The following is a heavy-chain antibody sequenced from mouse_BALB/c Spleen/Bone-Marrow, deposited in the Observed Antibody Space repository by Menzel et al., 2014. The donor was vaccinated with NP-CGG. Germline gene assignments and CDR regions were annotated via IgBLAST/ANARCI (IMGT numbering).Heavy chain of an antibody. Sequence: VQLQQPGPELVKPGASVKLSCKASGYSFTGHYIHWVKQSHVKSLEWIGRVDPYNGATSYNQNFKDKASLTVDKSSSSAYMDLHSLTSEDSAVYYCARESLFTTGLYYAMDYWGQGTSVTVSS. CDR1: GYSFTGHY. V-gene: IGHV1-34*02. CDR3: ARESLFTTGLYYAMDY. J-gene: IGHJ4*01. CDR2: VDPYNGAT. D-gene: IGHD2-12*01.